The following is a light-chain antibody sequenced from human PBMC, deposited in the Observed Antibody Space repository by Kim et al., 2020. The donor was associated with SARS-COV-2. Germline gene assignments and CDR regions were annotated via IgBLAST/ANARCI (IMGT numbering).Light chain of an antibody. Sequence: ELVLTQSPGTLSLSPGEGATLSCRASQSVNGRFLAWYQQKPGQAPRLLIYGASTRATGIPDRFSGSGSGTDFTLTISRLEPEDFAMYYCQQYDSSVWTFGQVTKVDIK. CDR2: GAS. CDR1: QSVNGRF. J-gene: IGKJ1*01. V-gene: IGKV3-20*01. CDR3: QQYDSSVWT.